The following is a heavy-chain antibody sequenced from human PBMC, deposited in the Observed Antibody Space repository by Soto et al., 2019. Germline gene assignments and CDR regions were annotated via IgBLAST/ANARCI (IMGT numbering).Heavy chain of an antibody. D-gene: IGHD3-10*01. J-gene: IGHJ4*02. V-gene: IGHV3-48*01. CDR3: ARDPREAPYYYGSGSYLPDY. CDR1: GFNFSSYS. CDR2: ISSSSSTI. Sequence: PGGSLRLSCTASGFNFSSYSMNWVRQAPGKGLEGVSYISSSSSTIYYADSVKGRFTISRDNAKNSLYLQMNSLRAEDTAVYYCARDPREAPYYYGSGSYLPDYWGQGTLVTVSS.